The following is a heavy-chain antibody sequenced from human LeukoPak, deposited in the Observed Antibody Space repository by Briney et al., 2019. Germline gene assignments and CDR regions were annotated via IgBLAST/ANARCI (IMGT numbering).Heavy chain of an antibody. V-gene: IGHV1-8*01. Sequence: GASVKVSCKASGYTFITYDINWVRQATGQGLEWMGWMNPNSGNIGYAQKFQGRVTMTRNTSISTAYMELSSLRSEDTAVYYCARGNRMSNVGYYYYYMDVWGKGTTVTVSS. D-gene: IGHD1-26*01. J-gene: IGHJ6*03. CDR1: GYTFITYD. CDR2: MNPNSGNI. CDR3: ARGNRMSNVGYYYYYMDV.